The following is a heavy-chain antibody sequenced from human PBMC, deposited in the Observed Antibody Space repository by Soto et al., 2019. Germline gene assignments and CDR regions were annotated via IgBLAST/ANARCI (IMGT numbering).Heavy chain of an antibody. J-gene: IGHJ4*02. V-gene: IGHV1-69*13. CDR2: IIPIFGTA. CDR3: ARPAATYSYFDY. Sequence: ASVKVSCKASGGTFSSYAISWVRQAPGQGLEWMGGIIPIFGTANYAQKFQGRVTITADEYTSTAYMELGSLISEDTAVYYCARPAATYSYFDYWGQGTLVTVSS. D-gene: IGHD2-2*01. CDR1: GGTFSSYA.